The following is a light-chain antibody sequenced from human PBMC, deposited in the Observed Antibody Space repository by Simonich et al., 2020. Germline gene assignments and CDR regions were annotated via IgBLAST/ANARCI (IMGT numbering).Light chain of an antibody. CDR1: QSVLYSSNNKNY. CDR2: GAS. Sequence: DIVMTQSPDSLAVSLGERATINCKSSQSVLYSSNNKNYLAWYQQKPGQPPKLLIYGASTRESGVPYRFSGSGSGTDFTLTISSLQAEDVAVYYCQQYYSTPFTFGPGTKVDIK. CDR3: QQYYSTPFT. J-gene: IGKJ3*01. V-gene: IGKV4-1*01.